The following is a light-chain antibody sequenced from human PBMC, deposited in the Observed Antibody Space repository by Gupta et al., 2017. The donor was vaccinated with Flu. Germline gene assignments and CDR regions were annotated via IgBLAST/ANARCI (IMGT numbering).Light chain of an antibody. CDR3: GTWDSSLSAVV. Sequence: QSVLTQPPSVSAAPGPNATISCSGSSSNIGNNYVSWYQQLPGTDPKLLIYENNKRPSGIPDRFSGSKSGTYATLGITGLQTGDEADYYCGTWDSSLSAVVFGGGTKLTVL. CDR1: SSNIGNNY. J-gene: IGLJ2*01. CDR2: ENN. V-gene: IGLV1-51*02.